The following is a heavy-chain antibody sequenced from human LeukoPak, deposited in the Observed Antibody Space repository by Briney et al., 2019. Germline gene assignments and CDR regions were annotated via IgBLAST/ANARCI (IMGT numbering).Heavy chain of an antibody. J-gene: IGHJ5*02. V-gene: IGHV4-59*12. CDR3: ARARERYEYGSGSYYNNWFDP. D-gene: IGHD3-10*01. CDR2: IYYSGST. Sequence: SETLSLTCTVSGGSISNYYWSWIRQPPGKGLEWIGYIYYSGSTYYNPSLKSRVTISVDTSKNQFSLKLSSVTAADTAVYYCARARERYEYGSGSYYNNWFDPWGQGTLVTASS. CDR1: GGSISNYY.